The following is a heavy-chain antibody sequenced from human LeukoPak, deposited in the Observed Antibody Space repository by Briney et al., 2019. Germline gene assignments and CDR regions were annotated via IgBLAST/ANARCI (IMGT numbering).Heavy chain of an antibody. V-gene: IGHV1-69*05. D-gene: IGHD2-2*01. CDR3: ARVSDYCSSTSCYDNYYYYMDV. J-gene: IGHJ6*03. CDR1: GYTFTSYG. Sequence: ASVKVSCKASGYTFTSYGISWVRQAPGQGLEWMGGIIPIFGTANYAQKFQGRVTITTDESTSTAYMELSSLRSEDTAVYYCARVSDYCSSTSCYDNYYYYMDVWGKGTTVTVSS. CDR2: IIPIFGTA.